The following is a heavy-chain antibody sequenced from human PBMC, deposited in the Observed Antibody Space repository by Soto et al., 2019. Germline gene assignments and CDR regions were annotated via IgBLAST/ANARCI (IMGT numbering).Heavy chain of an antibody. D-gene: IGHD6-19*01. Sequence: VQLVESGGGVVQPGRSLRLSCAASGFTFSSYAMHWVRQAPGKGLEWVAVISYDGSNKYYADSVKGRFTISRDNSKNTLYLQMNSLRAEDTAVYYCARGPQWLEPWYFDLWGRGTLVTVSS. CDR2: ISYDGSNK. CDR1: GFTFSSYA. J-gene: IGHJ2*01. CDR3: ARGPQWLEPWYFDL. V-gene: IGHV3-30-3*01.